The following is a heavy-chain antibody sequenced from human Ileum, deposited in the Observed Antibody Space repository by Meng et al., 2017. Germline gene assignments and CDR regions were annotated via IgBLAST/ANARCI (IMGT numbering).Heavy chain of an antibody. J-gene: IGHJ4*02. CDR3: ARDFTTSGFLFGHKDY. CDR1: GFTFSRFA. V-gene: IGHV3-30*15. Sequence: GESLKISCAASGFTFSRFAMNWVRQAPGKGLEWVAVVSFDEIKYYANSVRGRFTISRDTSNNTLYLQMSSLRPEDTAVYYCARDFTTSGFLFGHKDYWGQGTLVTVSS. D-gene: IGHD3-3*01. CDR2: VSFDEIK.